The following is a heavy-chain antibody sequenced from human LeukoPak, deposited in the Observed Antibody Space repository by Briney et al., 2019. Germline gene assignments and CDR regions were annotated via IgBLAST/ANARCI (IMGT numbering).Heavy chain of an antibody. V-gene: IGHV1-8*01. D-gene: IGHD2-15*01. CDR3: AILARVSTPYCSGGSCYSFDY. CDR2: MNPNSGNT. CDR1: GYTFTSYD. J-gene: IGHJ4*02. Sequence: ASVKVSCKASGYTFTSYDINWVRQATGQGLEWMGWMNPNSGNTGYAQKFQGRVTMTRNTSISTAYMELSSLRSEDTAVYYCAILARVSTPYCSGGSCYSFDYWGQGTLVTVSS.